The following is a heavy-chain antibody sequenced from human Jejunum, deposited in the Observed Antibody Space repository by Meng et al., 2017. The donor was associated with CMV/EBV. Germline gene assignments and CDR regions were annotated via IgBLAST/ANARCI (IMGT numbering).Heavy chain of an antibody. D-gene: IGHD3-3*01. J-gene: IGHJ4*02. CDR2: ISWNSGKI. Sequence: FTFDDYAMHWVPQPPGKGLEWVSGISWNSGKIDYADSVKGRFTISRDNAKSSLYLQMNSLKPEDTAFYYCAKPLSPYDFWSGTDYWGQGTLVTVSS. CDR1: FTFDDYA. CDR3: AKPLSPYDFWSGTDY. V-gene: IGHV3-9*01.